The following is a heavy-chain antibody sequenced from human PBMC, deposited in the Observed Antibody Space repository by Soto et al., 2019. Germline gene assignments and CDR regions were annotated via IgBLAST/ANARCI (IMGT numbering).Heavy chain of an antibody. J-gene: IGHJ4*02. CDR2: ITYTGVST. Sequence: PGGSLRLSCAASEFSFDGYAMSWVRQAPGKGLEWVSSITYTGVSTYYVDSVKGRFTISRDNSKDTLYLQMNSLRAEDTAIYYCAKASVWYPYFDSWGQGTLVTVSS. D-gene: IGHD6-13*01. CDR1: EFSFDGYA. CDR3: AKASVWYPYFDS. V-gene: IGHV3-23*01.